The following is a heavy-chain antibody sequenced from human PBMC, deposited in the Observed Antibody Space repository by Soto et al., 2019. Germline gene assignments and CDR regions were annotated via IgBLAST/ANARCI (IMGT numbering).Heavy chain of an antibody. CDR3: ARVLSRSSTFIAYYSYMDV. V-gene: IGHV4-59*01. Sequence: QVQLQESGPGLVKPSETLSLTCTVSGGSISSYYWSWIRQPPGKGLEWIGCIYYSGRTNYNPSLKSRVTIQVTKSKNQYYMHMRSVTAEETAVYYCARVLSRSSTFIAYYSYMDVWGKGTTVTVSS. J-gene: IGHJ6*03. CDR2: IYYSGRT. CDR1: GGSISSYY. D-gene: IGHD6-6*01.